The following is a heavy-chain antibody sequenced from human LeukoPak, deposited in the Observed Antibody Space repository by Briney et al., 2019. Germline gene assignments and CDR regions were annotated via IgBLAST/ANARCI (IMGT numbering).Heavy chain of an antibody. D-gene: IGHD6-13*01. V-gene: IGHV4-39*01. CDR1: GGSISSSDYY. CDR2: IYYSGST. CDR3: ARRELIAAAGSYYFDS. J-gene: IGHJ4*02. Sequence: SETLSLTCTVSGGSISSSDYYWGWIRQPPGKGLEWIGSIYYSGSTYYNPSLKSRVTISVDTSKNQFSLKLSSGTAADTAVYYYARRELIAAAGSYYFDSWGQGTLVTVSS.